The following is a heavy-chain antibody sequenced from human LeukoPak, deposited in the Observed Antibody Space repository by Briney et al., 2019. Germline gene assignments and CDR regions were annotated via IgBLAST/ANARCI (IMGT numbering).Heavy chain of an antibody. J-gene: IGHJ4*02. D-gene: IGHD6-19*01. Sequence: SETLSLTCTVSGGSISSYYWSWIRQPPGKGLEWIGYIYYSGSTNYNPSLKSRVTISVDTSKNQFSLKLSSVTAADTAVYYCARRGIAVAGTFDYRGQGTLVTVSS. V-gene: IGHV4-59*12. CDR2: IYYSGST. CDR1: GGSISSYY. CDR3: ARRGIAVAGTFDY.